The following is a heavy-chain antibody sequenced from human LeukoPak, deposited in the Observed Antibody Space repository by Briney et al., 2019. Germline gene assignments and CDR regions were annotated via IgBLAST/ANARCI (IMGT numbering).Heavy chain of an antibody. Sequence: PSETLSLTCTVSGGSISSGSYYWSWIRQPAGKGLEWIGRIYTSGSTNYNPSLKSRVTISVDTSKNQFSLKLSSVTAADTAVYYCARVASGSYYNYYYYHMDVWGKGTTVTVSS. V-gene: IGHV4-61*02. J-gene: IGHJ6*03. CDR3: ARVASGSYYNYYYYHMDV. CDR1: GGSISSGSYY. D-gene: IGHD1-26*01. CDR2: IYTSGST.